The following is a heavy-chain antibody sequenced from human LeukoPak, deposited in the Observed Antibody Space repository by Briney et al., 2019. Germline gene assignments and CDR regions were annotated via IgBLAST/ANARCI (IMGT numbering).Heavy chain of an antibody. CDR2: IYYSGST. CDR3: ARGGRRDGYNLAMGYYFDY. J-gene: IGHJ4*02. D-gene: IGHD5-24*01. Sequence: SETLSLTCTVSGGSISSYYWSWIRQPPGKGLEWIGYIYYSGSTNYNPSLKSRVTISVDTSKNQFSLKLSSVTAADTAVYYCARGGRRDGYNLAMGYYFDYWGQGTLVTVSS. CDR1: GGSISSYY. V-gene: IGHV4-59*01.